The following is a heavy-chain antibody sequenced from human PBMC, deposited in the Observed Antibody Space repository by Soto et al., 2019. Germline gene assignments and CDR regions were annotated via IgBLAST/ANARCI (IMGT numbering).Heavy chain of an antibody. V-gene: IGHV3-33*01. CDR3: TTDQGLLWFGATPDY. Sequence: QVQLEESGGGVVQPGRSLRLSCAASGFTFSSYGMHWVRQAPGKGLEWVAVIWYDGSNKYYADSVKGRFTISRDNSKNTLYLQMNSLGAEDTAVYYCTTDQGLLWFGATPDYWGQGTLVTVSS. D-gene: IGHD3-10*01. CDR2: IWYDGSNK. CDR1: GFTFSSYG. J-gene: IGHJ4*02.